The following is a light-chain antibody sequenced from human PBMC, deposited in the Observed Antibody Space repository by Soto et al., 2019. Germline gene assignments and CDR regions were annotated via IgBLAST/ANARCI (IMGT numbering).Light chain of an antibody. CDR2: GAS. CDR3: QQYNNWLT. J-gene: IGKJ4*01. CDR1: QNVSSN. V-gene: IGKV3-15*01. Sequence: EIVMTQSPATLSVSPGERATLSRRASQNVSSNLAWYQQKPGQAPRLLIYGASTRATGIPARFSGSGSGTEFTLTISSLQSEDFAVYYCQQYNNWLTFGGGTKVEIK.